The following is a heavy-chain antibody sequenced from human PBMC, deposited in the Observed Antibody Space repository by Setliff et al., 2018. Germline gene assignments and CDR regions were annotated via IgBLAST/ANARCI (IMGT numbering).Heavy chain of an antibody. CDR3: ARAHTWSLPNDNSGYPGWFDP. J-gene: IGHJ5*02. D-gene: IGHD3-22*01. V-gene: IGHV4-31*03. CDR2: IYYSGSTS. CDR1: GGSISSGGYY. Sequence: SETLSLTCTVSGGSISSGGYYWSWIRQHPGKGLEWIGYIYYSGSTSYYNPSLKSRVTISLDTSNNQFSLSLSSVTAADSAVYYCARAHTWSLPNDNSGYPGWFDPWGQGTLVTVSS.